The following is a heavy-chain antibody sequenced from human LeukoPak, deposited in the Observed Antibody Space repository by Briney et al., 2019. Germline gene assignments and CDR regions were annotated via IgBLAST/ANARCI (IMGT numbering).Heavy chain of an antibody. V-gene: IGHV3-30*18. CDR2: ISYDGSNK. J-gene: IGHJ4*02. CDR3: AKDAYDIPAFFDY. D-gene: IGHD3-9*01. CDR1: GFTFRSYG. Sequence: QPGRSLRLSCAASGFTFRSYGMHWVRQAPGKGPEWVTVISYDGSNKYYADSVKGRFTISRDNSKNTLYLQMNSLRAEDTAVYYCAKDAYDIPAFFDYWGQGTLVTVSS.